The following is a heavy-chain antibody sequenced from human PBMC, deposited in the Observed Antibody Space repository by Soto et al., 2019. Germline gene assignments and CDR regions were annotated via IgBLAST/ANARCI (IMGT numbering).Heavy chain of an antibody. D-gene: IGHD3-22*01. CDR1: GFTFSSYA. CDR3: AKHPTYYYDSSGYYHFDN. CDR2: ISGSGTNT. J-gene: IGHJ4*02. Sequence: GGSLRLSCAASGFTFSSYAMNWVRQAPGKGLEWVSVISGSGTNTDYTHSVKGRFTISRDNSKNTLYLQMNSLRGEDTAVYYCAKHPTYYYDSSGYYHFDNWGQGTLVTVSS. V-gene: IGHV3-23*01.